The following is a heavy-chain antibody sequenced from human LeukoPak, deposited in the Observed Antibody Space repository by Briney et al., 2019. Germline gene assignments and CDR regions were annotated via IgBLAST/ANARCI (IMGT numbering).Heavy chain of an antibody. CDR1: GGSFSGYY. Sequence: SETLSLTCAVYGGSFSGYYWSWIRQPPGKGLEWIGEINHSGSTNYNPSLKSRVTISVDTSKNQFSLKLSSVTAADTAVYYCARGAGLQDYWGQGTLVTVSS. J-gene: IGHJ4*02. CDR2: INHSGST. D-gene: IGHD5-24*01. CDR3: ARGAGLQDY. V-gene: IGHV4-34*01.